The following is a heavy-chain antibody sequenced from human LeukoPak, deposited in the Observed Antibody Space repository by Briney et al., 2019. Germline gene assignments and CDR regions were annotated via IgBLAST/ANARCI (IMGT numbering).Heavy chain of an antibody. CDR1: GFTVSINS. D-gene: IGHD1-26*01. CDR2: IYSGGNT. Sequence: PGGSLRLSCTVSGFTVSINSMSWVRQAPGKGLEWVSFIYSGGNTHYSDSVKGRFTISRDNAKNTVYLQMNSLRAEDTAVYYCVRSMNGRYGFFDYWGQGILVTVSS. CDR3: VRSMNGRYGFFDY. J-gene: IGHJ4*02. V-gene: IGHV3-66*01.